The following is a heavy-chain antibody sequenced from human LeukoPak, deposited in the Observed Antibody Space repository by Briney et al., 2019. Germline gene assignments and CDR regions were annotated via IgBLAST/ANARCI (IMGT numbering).Heavy chain of an antibody. CDR3: ARATRYSSGWTFDC. V-gene: IGHV6-1*01. CDR2: TYYRSKWYN. Sequence: SQTLSLTCDISGDSVSSNSAAWNWIRQSPSRGLEWLGRTYYRSKWYNDYAVSVKSRIIINSDTSKNQFSLQVNSVTPEDTAVYYCARATRYSSGWTFDCWGQGTLVTVSS. D-gene: IGHD6-19*01. J-gene: IGHJ4*02. CDR1: GDSVSSNSAA.